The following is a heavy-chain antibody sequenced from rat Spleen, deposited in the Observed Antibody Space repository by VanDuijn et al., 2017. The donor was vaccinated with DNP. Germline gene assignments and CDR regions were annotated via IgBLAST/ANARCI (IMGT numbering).Heavy chain of an antibody. CDR1: GFTFSDYN. Sequence: EVQLVESGGGLVQPGRSLKLSCAASGFTFSDYNMAWVRQTPEKGLEWVATINLDGSRTYCRDSVKGRFTVSRDNGKKNLFLPMDNLRSEDTATYYCAALGGIIYDFWGQGVLVTVSS. CDR3: AALGGIIYDF. CDR2: INLDGSRT. V-gene: IGHV5S10*01. D-gene: IGHD1-11*01. J-gene: IGHJ2*01.